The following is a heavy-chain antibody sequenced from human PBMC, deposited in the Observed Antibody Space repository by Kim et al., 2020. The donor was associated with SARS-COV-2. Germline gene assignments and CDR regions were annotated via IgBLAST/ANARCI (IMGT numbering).Heavy chain of an antibody. V-gene: IGHV1-69*13. J-gene: IGHJ4*02. CDR2: IIPLFGTA. Sequence: SVKVSCKASGGTFSSSAINWVRQAPGQGLEWLGGIIPLFGTANYAQSFQGRVTITADESTSTAYMEVSSLRSEDTAVYYCARDGEDYGSLEFWGQGTLV. D-gene: IGHD3-10*01. CDR3: ARDGEDYGSLEF. CDR1: GGTFSSSA.